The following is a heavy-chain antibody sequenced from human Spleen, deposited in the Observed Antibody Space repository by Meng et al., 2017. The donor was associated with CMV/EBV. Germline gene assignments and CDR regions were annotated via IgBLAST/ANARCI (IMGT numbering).Heavy chain of an antibody. CDR3: ARFDSSGYSFDC. D-gene: IGHD3-22*01. V-gene: IGHV4-34*12. CDR1: GGPFSTYY. Sequence: SETLSLTCAVYGGPFSTYYWSWIRQPPGKGLEWIGEIIHDGTTNFNPSLKSRVAMSVDNSNNQFFLKLASVTAADTAIYYCARFDSSGYSFDCWGQGTLVTVSS. J-gene: IGHJ4*02. CDR2: IIHDGTT.